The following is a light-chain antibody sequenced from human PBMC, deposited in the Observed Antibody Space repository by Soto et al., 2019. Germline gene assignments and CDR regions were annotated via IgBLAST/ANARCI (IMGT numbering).Light chain of an antibody. CDR1: QSVSSN. J-gene: IGKJ1*01. V-gene: IGKV3-15*01. CDR3: QQYNNWPPWT. CDR2: GAS. Sequence: EIVMTQSPATLSVSPGERATLSCSASQSVSSNLAWYQQKPGQAPRLLIYGASTRATGIPARFSGSGSETEFTLTISSLQSEDFTVYYCQQYNNWPPWTFGNRTKVAIK.